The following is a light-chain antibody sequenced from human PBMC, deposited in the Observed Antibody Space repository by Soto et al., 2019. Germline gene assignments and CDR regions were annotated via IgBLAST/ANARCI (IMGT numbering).Light chain of an antibody. CDR2: AAS. CDR1: QSISSY. V-gene: IGKV1-39*01. J-gene: IGKJ5*01. CDR3: QQSYSTPRVT. Sequence: DIQMTQSPSSLSASVGDRVTITCRASQSISSYLNWYQQKPGKAPKLLIYAASSLQSGVPSRFSGSGSGTDFTLTIRSLQPEDFATDYCQQSYSTPRVTFGQGTRLEIK.